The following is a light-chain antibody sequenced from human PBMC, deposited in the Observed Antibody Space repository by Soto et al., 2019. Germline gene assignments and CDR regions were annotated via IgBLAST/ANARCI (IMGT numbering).Light chain of an antibody. V-gene: IGLV2-14*01. CDR2: QVT. CDR3: SSYTDRSNYV. Sequence: QSVLTQPASVSGSPGQSITISCTGTSSDLAIYNYVSWYQQQPGKAPKLMIYQVTNRPSGVSNRSSGSRSGNTASLTISGLQDEEEAEYYCSSYTDRSNYVFGTGTKVTV. J-gene: IGLJ1*01. CDR1: SSDLAIYNY.